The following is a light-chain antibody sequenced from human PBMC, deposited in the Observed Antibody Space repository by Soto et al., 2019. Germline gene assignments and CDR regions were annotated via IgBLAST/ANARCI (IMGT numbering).Light chain of an antibody. CDR3: QQYGSSIFT. CDR2: GAS. V-gene: IGKV3-20*01. J-gene: IGKJ3*01. CDR1: QSVSSSY. Sequence: EIVLTQSPGTLSLSPGERATLSCRASQSVSSSYLAWYQQKPGQAPRLLIYGASGRATGIPDRFSGSGSGTDFTLTISRLEPEYFALYYCQQYGSSIFTFGPGTKVDIK.